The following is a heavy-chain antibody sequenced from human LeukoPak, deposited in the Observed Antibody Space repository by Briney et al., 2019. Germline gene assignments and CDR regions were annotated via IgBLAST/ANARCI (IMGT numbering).Heavy chain of an antibody. Sequence: SETLSLTCAVYGGSFSGYYWSWIRQPPGKGLEWIGEINHSGSTNYNPSPKSRVTISVDTSKNQFSLKLSSVTAADTAVYYCARGPGITIFGVVSGMDVWGQGTTVTVSS. CDR1: GGSFSGYY. CDR3: ARGPGITIFGVVSGMDV. D-gene: IGHD3-3*01. J-gene: IGHJ6*02. CDR2: INHSGST. V-gene: IGHV4-34*01.